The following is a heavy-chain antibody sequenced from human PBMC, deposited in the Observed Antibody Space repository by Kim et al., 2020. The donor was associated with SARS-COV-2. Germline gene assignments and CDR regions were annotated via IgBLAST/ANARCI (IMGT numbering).Heavy chain of an antibody. J-gene: IGHJ6*02. V-gene: IGHV4-39*01. Sequence: SETLSLTCTVSGGSISSSSYYWGWIRQPPGKGLEWIGSIYYSGNTYYNPSLKSRVTISVDTSKNQFSLKLSSVTAADTAVYYCARIIAARRYYYYGMDVWGQGTTVTVSS. CDR2: IYYSGNT. D-gene: IGHD6-6*01. CDR1: GGSISSSSYY. CDR3: ARIIAARRYYYYGMDV.